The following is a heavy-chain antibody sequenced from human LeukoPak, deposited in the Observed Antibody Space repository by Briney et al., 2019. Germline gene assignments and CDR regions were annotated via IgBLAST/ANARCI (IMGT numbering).Heavy chain of an antibody. D-gene: IGHD3-16*01. J-gene: IGHJ6*03. CDR1: GYSISSGYY. Sequence: SETLSLTCTVSGYSISSGYYWGCIRQPPGKGLEWIGSVHHTGKTYFNPSLKSRVTVSLDTSKNQFSLMLSSVTAADTAVYYCAGCLDYYYMDVWGKGTTVTVSS. V-gene: IGHV4-38-2*02. CDR2: VHHTGKT. CDR3: AGCLDYYYMDV.